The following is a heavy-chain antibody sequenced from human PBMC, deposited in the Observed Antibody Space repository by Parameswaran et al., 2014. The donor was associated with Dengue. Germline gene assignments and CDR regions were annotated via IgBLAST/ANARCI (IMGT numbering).Heavy chain of an antibody. V-gene: IGHV4-39*01. CDR2: IYYSGST. D-gene: IGHD3-22*01. Sequence: ASETLSLTCTVSGGSISSSSYYWGWIRQPPGKGLEWIGSIYYSGSTYYNPSLKSRVTISVDTSKNQFSLKLSSVTAADTAVYYCVAQPSTYYYDSSGYCRFDPWGQGTLVTVSS. CDR3: VAQPSTYYYDSSGYCRFDP. CDR1: GGSISSSSYY. J-gene: IGHJ5*02.